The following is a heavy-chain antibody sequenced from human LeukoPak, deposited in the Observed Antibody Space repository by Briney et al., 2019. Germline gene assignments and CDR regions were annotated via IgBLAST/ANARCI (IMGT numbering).Heavy chain of an antibody. CDR3: VRAPPNWGFDY. CDR2: MSPNSGDT. CDR1: GYTFTSHD. J-gene: IGHJ4*02. Sequence: ASVTVSCKASGYTFTSHDINWVRQATGQGLEWMGWMSPNSGDTGYAQKFQGRVTMTSDSSISTAYMELSSLRSEDTAIYYCVRAPPNWGFDYWGQGTLVTVSS. V-gene: IGHV1-8*01. D-gene: IGHD7-27*01.